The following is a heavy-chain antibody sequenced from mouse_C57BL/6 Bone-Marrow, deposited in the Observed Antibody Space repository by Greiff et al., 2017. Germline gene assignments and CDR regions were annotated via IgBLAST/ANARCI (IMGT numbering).Heavy chain of an antibody. CDR2: IRLNSDNYAT. V-gene: IGHV6-3*01. CDR3: TANYYGSSPYAMDY. J-gene: IGHJ4*01. D-gene: IGHD1-1*01. Sequence: EVMLVESGGGLVQPGGSMKLSCVASGFTFSNYWMNWVRQSPEKGLEWVAQIRLNSDNYATHYAESVKGRFTISRDDSKSSVYLQMNNLRAEDTGIYYCTANYYGSSPYAMDYWGQGTSVTVSS. CDR1: GFTFSNYW.